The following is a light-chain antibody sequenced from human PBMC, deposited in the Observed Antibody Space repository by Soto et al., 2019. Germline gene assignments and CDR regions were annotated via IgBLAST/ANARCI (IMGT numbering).Light chain of an antibody. J-gene: IGLJ1*01. Sequence: SVLTQPPSVSAAPGQRVTISCSGSSSNIGGNSVSWYQQLPGTAPKLLIYDDDKRPSGVSNRFSGSKSGNTASLTISGIQAEDEGDYYCGSITRSSTSVFGTGTKVTVL. CDR3: GSITRSSTSV. CDR1: SSNIGGNS. CDR2: DDD. V-gene: IGLV1-51*01.